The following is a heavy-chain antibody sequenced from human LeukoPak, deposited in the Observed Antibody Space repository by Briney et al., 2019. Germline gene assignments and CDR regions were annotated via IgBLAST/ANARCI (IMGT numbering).Heavy chain of an antibody. CDR2: IKEDGNAK. Sequence: GGSLRLSCAVSGFSFSTYWMGWVRQAPGKGLEWVASIKEDGNAKHYVDSVKGRFTISRDNAKNSLYLQMNSLRAEDTAVYSCARGADGVSSNSRGWFDPWGQGTLVTVSS. D-gene: IGHD2-15*01. CDR3: ARGADGVSSNSRGWFDP. CDR1: GFSFSTYW. V-gene: IGHV3-7*01. J-gene: IGHJ5*02.